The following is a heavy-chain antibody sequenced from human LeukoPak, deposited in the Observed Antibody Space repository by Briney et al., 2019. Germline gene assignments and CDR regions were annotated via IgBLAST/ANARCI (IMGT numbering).Heavy chain of an antibody. D-gene: IGHD2-21*02. CDR2: ISGSGGST. V-gene: IGHV3-23*01. J-gene: IGHJ2*01. CDR3: AKFHSPGRVTHFYWYFDL. Sequence: GGSLRLSCAASGFTVSTNCMTWVRQAPGKGLEWVSTISGSGGSTDYADSVKGRFTLSRDNSKNTLFLQVNSLRADDTAVYYCAKFHSPGRVTHFYWYFDLWGRGTLVTVSS. CDR1: GFTVSTNC.